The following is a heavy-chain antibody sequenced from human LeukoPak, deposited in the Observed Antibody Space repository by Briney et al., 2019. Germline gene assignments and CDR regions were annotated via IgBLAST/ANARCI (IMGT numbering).Heavy chain of an antibody. CDR1: GFTFSHYP. J-gene: IGHJ4*02. Sequence: PGGSLRLSCAASGFTFSHYPMHWVRQAPGKGLEWLAVISYDSNYRYYADSVKGRFTISRGNSNNTLYLQIDSLRPEDMAMYFCARDRRYYFDYWGQGTLVTVSS. V-gene: IGHV3-30*01. CDR2: ISYDSNYR. CDR3: ARDRRYYFDY.